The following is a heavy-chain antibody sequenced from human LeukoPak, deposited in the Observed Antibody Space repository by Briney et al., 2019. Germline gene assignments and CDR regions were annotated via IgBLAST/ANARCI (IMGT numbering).Heavy chain of an antibody. V-gene: IGHV1-2*02. CDR1: GYTFTGYY. D-gene: IGHD3-3*01. J-gene: IGHJ4*02. CDR3: ARDPWYYDCWSGYYTGGYHFDY. Sequence: ASVKVSCKASGYTFTGYYMHWVRQAPGQGLEWMGWINPNSGGTNYAQKFQGRVTMTRDTSISTAHMELSRLRSDDTAVYYCARDPWYYDCWSGYYTGGYHFDYWGEGTLVTVSS. CDR2: INPNSGGT.